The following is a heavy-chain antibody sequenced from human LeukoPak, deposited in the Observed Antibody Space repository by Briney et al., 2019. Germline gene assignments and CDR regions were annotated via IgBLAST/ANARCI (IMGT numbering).Heavy chain of an antibody. CDR3: ARGMDV. J-gene: IGHJ6*01. V-gene: IGHV3-7*01. CDR2: IKQDGSEK. Sequence: GGSLRLSCAASGFTFTNYWMTWVRQAPGKGLEWVANIKQDGSEKYYVDSVKGRFTISRDNAKNSLYLQMNSLRAEDTAVYYCARGMDVRGQGTTATVSS. CDR1: GFTFTNYW.